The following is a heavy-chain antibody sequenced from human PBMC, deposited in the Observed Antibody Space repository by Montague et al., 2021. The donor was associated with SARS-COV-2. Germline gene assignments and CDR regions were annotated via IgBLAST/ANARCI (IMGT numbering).Heavy chain of an antibody. D-gene: IGHD3-22*01. Sequence: SETLSLTCTVSGDSISNSNWWTWVRQSPGRGLEWIGEIFRSGDSNYNPSLKSRVTMSVDMSRNQFSLSLSNVTAADTGIYYCVRGGTMTVVVFDYWGQGTPVTVSS. CDR3: VRGGTMTVVVFDY. J-gene: IGHJ4*02. V-gene: IGHV4-4*02. CDR1: GDSISNSNW. CDR2: IFRSGDS.